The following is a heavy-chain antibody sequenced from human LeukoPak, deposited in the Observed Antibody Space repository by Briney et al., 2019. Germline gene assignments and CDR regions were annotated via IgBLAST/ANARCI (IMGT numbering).Heavy chain of an antibody. CDR3: ARDLQGATTLYNWFDP. D-gene: IGHD1-26*01. J-gene: IGHJ5*02. Sequence: GGYLRLSCAASGFTFSSYSMNWVRQAPGKGLEWVSYISSSSSTIYYADSVKGRFTISRDNAKNSLYLQMNSLRAEDTAVYYCARDLQGATTLYNWFDPWGQGTLVTVSS. V-gene: IGHV3-48*01. CDR2: ISSSSSTI. CDR1: GFTFSSYS.